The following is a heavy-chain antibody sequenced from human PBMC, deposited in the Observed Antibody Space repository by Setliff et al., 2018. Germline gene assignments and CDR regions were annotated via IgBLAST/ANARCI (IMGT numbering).Heavy chain of an antibody. CDR2: IFHSGST. CDR3: ARVADGSGSFYLGFDY. V-gene: IGHV4-31*03. D-gene: IGHD3-10*01. Sequence: SETLSLTCTVSGDSISSGSYYWNWIRQHPEKGLEWLGYIFHSGSTHYNSSLKSRITISIDTSKNHFSLELNSVTATDAAVYYCARVADGSGSFYLGFDYWGQGILVTVSS. J-gene: IGHJ4*02. CDR1: GDSISSGSYY.